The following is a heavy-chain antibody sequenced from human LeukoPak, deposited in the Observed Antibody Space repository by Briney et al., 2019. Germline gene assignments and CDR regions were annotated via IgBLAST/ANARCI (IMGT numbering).Heavy chain of an antibody. CDR2: ISGSGGST. D-gene: IGHD3-22*01. CDR3: AKELDSSGYFDS. V-gene: IGHV3-23*01. Sequence: GGSLRLSCGASGFTFRRYAMSWVRQAPGKGLEWVSAISGSGGSTYYRDSVKGRFTISRDNSKNTLYLQMNSLRAEDTAVYYCAKELDSSGYFDSWGQGTLVTVSS. J-gene: IGHJ4*02. CDR1: GFTFRRYA.